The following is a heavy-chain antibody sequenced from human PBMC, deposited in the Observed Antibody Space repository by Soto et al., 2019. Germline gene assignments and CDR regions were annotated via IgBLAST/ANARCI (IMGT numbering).Heavy chain of an antibody. CDR1: GFTFSSYA. D-gene: IGHD6-19*01. CDR2: ISGDGGGK. Sequence: EVQLLESGGALVQPGGSLRLSCTTSGFTFSSYAMGWVRQAPGKGLEWVSGISGDGGGKYYADSVKGRFTMSRDNSKNTLYLQMSSLRAEDTAVYYCAKGRWTYSGSGDPFDYWGQGTLVTVSS. J-gene: IGHJ4*02. V-gene: IGHV3-23*01. CDR3: AKGRWTYSGSGDPFDY.